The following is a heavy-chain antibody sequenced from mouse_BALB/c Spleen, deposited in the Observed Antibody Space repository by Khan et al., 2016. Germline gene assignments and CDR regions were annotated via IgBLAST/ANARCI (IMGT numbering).Heavy chain of an antibody. D-gene: IGHD2-1*01. V-gene: IGHV1-61*01. CDR2: IHPSDSES. J-gene: IGHJ4*01. CDR1: GYSFTRYW. CDR3: ARSAYGNHPYYAMDY. Sequence: QVQLKQSGTELVRPGASVKLSCKASGYSFTRYWMNWVKQRPGQGLEWIGMIHPSDSESRLNQKCKDKATLTVDNSSSIAYMQLSSTTSEDSAVYYCARSAYGNHPYYAMDYWGQGTSVPVSS.